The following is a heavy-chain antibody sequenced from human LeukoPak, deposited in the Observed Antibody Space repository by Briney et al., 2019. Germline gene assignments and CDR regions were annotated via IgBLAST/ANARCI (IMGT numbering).Heavy chain of an antibody. CDR2: IYYRGST. J-gene: IGHJ4*02. CDR3: ARDRHDILTGYYLDY. CDR1: GGSISSYY. Sequence: SSETLSLTCTVSGGSISSYYWSWIRQPPGKGLEWIGYIYYRGSTNYNPSLKSRVTISVDTSKNQFSLKLSSVTAADTAVYYCARDRHDILTGYYLDYWGQGTLVTVSS. D-gene: IGHD3-9*01. V-gene: IGHV4-59*01.